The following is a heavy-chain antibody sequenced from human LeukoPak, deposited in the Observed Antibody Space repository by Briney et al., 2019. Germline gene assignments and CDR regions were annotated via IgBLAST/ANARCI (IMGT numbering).Heavy chain of an antibody. CDR3: ARAYCSSTSCLYYYYYMDV. Sequence: ASVKVSCKASGYTFTGYYMHWVRQAPGQGLEWMGWINPNSGGTNYAQKFQGRVTMTRDTYISTAYMELSRLRSDDTAVYYCARAYCSSTSCLYYYYYMDVWGKGTTVTIYS. J-gene: IGHJ6*03. D-gene: IGHD2-2*01. CDR2: INPNSGGT. CDR1: GYTFTGYY. V-gene: IGHV1-2*02.